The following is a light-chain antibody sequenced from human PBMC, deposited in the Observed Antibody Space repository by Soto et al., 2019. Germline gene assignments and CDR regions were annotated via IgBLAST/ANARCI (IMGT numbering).Light chain of an antibody. CDR1: RSVSSSY. V-gene: IGKV3-20*01. J-gene: IGKJ1*01. CDR3: QQYGSSPQT. CDR2: GAS. Sequence: EIVLTHSPGTLSLSPGERATLSCRASRSVSSSYLAWYQQKPGQAPRLLIYGASSRATGIPDRFSGSGSGTDFTLTISRPEPEDFAVYYCQQYGSSPQTFGQGTKVDIK.